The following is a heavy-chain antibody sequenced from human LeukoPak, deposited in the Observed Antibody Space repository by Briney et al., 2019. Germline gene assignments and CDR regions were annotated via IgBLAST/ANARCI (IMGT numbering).Heavy chain of an antibody. CDR1: GYTFTSYG. J-gene: IGHJ5*02. CDR3: AREPYGDFTPYNWFDP. Sequence: ASVKVSCKASGYTFTSYGISWVRQAPGQGLEWMGWISAYNGNTDYAQKLQGRVTMTTDTSTSTAYMELRSLRSDDTAVYYCAREPYGDFTPYNWFDPWGQGTLVTVSS. V-gene: IGHV1-18*01. CDR2: ISAYNGNT. D-gene: IGHD4-17*01.